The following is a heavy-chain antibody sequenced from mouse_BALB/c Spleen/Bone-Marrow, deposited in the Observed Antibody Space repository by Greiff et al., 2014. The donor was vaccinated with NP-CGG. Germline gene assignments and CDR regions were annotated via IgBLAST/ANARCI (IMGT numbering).Heavy chain of an antibody. CDR3: TRGRTWDFDY. CDR2: INPSNGGT. Sequence: VKLMESGAELVKPGASVKLSCKASGYTFTSYYMYWVKQRPGQGLEWIGEINPSNGGTNFNEKFKNRATLTVDKSSSTAYMQLSSLTSEDSAVYYCTRGRTWDFDYWGQGTTLTVSS. CDR1: GYTFTSYY. V-gene: IGHV1S81*02. J-gene: IGHJ2*01. D-gene: IGHD4-1*01.